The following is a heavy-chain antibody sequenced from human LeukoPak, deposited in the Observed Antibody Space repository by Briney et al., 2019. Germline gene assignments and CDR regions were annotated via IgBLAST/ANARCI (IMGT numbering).Heavy chain of an antibody. Sequence: GGSLRLSCAASGFTFSNYGMHWVRQAPGKGLEWVAVIGYDGTKKYHADSVKGRFTISRDDSKNTLYLQMSSLRAEDTAVYYCARGSGYYYNWLDSWGQGTLVTVSS. V-gene: IGHV3-33*01. CDR1: GFTFSNYG. CDR3: ARGSGYYYNWLDS. J-gene: IGHJ5*01. CDR2: IGYDGTKK. D-gene: IGHD3-22*01.